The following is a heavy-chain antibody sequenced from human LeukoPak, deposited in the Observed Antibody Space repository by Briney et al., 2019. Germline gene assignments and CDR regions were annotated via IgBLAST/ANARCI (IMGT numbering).Heavy chain of an antibody. Sequence: EASVKVSCKTSGYAFTGHYMHWVRQTPGQGPEWVGWINPDSGYTNYAQNFQGRVTMTTDTSISAAYMELSRLRSDDTAVYYCAGESGLTTITSGGFDYWGQGTLVTVSS. CDR2: INPDSGYT. CDR1: GYAFTGHY. J-gene: IGHJ4*02. D-gene: IGHD1-26*01. CDR3: AGESGLTTITSGGFDY. V-gene: IGHV1-2*02.